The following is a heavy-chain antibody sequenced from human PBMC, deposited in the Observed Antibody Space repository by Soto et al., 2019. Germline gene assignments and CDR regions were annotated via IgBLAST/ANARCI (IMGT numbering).Heavy chain of an antibody. V-gene: IGHV3-23*01. Sequence: GGSLRLSCAASGFTFSSYAMNWVRQAPGKGLEWVSCISGSRGSTYYADSVKGRFTISRDNSKNTLYLQMNSLRAEDTAVYCCAKDHIVHDSSGIDAIDIWGQGTMVTVSS. CDR1: GFTFSSYA. J-gene: IGHJ3*02. CDR2: ISGSRGST. CDR3: AKDHIVHDSSGIDAIDI. D-gene: IGHD3-22*01.